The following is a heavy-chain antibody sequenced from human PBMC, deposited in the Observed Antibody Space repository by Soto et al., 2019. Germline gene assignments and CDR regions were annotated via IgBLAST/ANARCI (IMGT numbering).Heavy chain of an antibody. CDR1: GYTFTSYY. Sequence: ASVKVSCKASGYTFTSYYMHWVRQAPGQGLEWMGIINPSGGSTSYAQKFQGRVTMTRDTSTSTVYMELSSLRSEDTAVYYCARDLEVITYYYSGMDVWGKGTTVTVSS. CDR3: ARDLEVITYYYSGMDV. CDR2: INPSGGST. D-gene: IGHD3-22*01. V-gene: IGHV1-46*01. J-gene: IGHJ6*04.